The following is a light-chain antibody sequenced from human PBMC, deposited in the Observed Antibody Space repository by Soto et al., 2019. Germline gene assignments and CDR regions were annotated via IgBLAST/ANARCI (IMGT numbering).Light chain of an antibody. CDR3: QQRSNLPLT. V-gene: IGKV1-9*01. CDR1: QGISSY. J-gene: IGKJ4*01. Sequence: SQRPQSPSTLSASVGDRVTITCRASQGISSYLAWYQQKPGKAPKLLIYAASTLQSGVPSRFSGSGSGTDFTLTISSLQPQDFAVYYCQQRSNLPLTFGGGTKVDIK. CDR2: AAS.